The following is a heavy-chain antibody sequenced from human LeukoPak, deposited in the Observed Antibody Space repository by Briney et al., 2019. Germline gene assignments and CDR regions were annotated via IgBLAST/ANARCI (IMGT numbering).Heavy chain of an antibody. V-gene: IGHV3-74*01. D-gene: IGHD5-18*01. CDR3: ARGGGYSYGSFDY. J-gene: IGHJ4*02. CDR1: GFTFSSYW. CDR2: INRDGSST. Sequence: GGSLRLSCAASGFTFSSYWMHWVRHAPGKGLVWVSRINRDGSSTSYADSVKGRFTISRDNAKNPLYLQMKSLRAEDTAVYYCARGGGYSYGSFDYWGQGTLVSVSS.